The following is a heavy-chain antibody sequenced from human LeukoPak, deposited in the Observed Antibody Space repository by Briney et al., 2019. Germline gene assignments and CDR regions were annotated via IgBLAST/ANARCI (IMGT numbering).Heavy chain of an antibody. CDR3: ARGPPLYYYDSSGYSAPHDY. Sequence: ASVKVSCKASGYTFTSYYIHWVRQAPGQGLEWMGIINPSGGSTSYAQKFRGRVTMTRDTSTSTVYMELSSLRSEDTAVYYCARGPPLYYYDSSGYSAPHDYWGQGTLVTVSS. CDR2: INPSGGST. CDR1: GYTFTSYY. J-gene: IGHJ4*02. V-gene: IGHV1-46*01. D-gene: IGHD3-22*01.